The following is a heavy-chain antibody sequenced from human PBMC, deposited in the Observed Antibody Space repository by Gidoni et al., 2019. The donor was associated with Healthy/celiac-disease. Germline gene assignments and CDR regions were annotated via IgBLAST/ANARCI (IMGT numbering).Heavy chain of an antibody. Sequence: EVQLVESGGGLVQPGGSRRLSCAASGFTFRSYWMSWVRQAPGKGLEWVANIKQDGSEKYYGDAVKGRFTNSRDNAKNSLYLQMNSLRAEETAVYYCARDPYCSSTSCYSDDAFDIWGQGTMVTVSS. CDR1: GFTFRSYW. V-gene: IGHV3-7*01. D-gene: IGHD2-2*02. CDR2: IKQDGSEK. CDR3: ARDPYCSSTSCYSDDAFDI. J-gene: IGHJ3*02.